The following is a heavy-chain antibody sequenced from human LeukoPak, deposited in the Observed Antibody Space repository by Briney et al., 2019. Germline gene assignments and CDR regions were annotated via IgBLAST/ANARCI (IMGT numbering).Heavy chain of an antibody. CDR3: ARHRKRGDWFDP. V-gene: IGHV4-59*08. J-gene: IGHJ5*02. D-gene: IGHD3-10*01. CDR1: GGSISSYY. Sequence: SETLSLTCTVSGGSISSYYWNWIRQPPGKGLEWIGYIYYSGGTNYNPSLKSRVTISVDTSKNQFSLKLSSVTAADTAVYYCARHRKRGDWFDPWGQGTLVTVSS. CDR2: IYYSGGT.